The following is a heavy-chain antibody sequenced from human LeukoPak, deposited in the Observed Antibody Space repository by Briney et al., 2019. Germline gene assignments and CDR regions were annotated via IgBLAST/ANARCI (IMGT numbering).Heavy chain of an antibody. V-gene: IGHV3-7*01. CDR2: INQDGSEK. CDR1: GFTFSSYW. CDR3: ARDNVRKDDY. D-gene: IGHD2-8*01. Sequence: GGSLRLSCAASGFTFSSYWMSWVRQAPGKGLEWVANINQDGSEKHYVDSVKGRFTISRDNAKNSSYLQMNSLRAEDTAVYYCARDNVRKDDYWGQGTLVTVSS. J-gene: IGHJ4*02.